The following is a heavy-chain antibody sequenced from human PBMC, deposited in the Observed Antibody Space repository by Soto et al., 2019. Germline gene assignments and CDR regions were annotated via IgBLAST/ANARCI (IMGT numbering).Heavy chain of an antibody. V-gene: IGHV3-48*03. D-gene: IGHD3-3*01. CDR2: ISSSGSTI. CDR3: ARGPTSLRFLEWFNLFDY. J-gene: IGHJ4*02. CDR1: GFTFSSYE. Sequence: PGGSLRLSCAASGFTFSSYEMNWVRQAPGKGLEWVSYISSSGSTIYYADSVKGRFTISRDNAKNSLYLQMNSLRAEDTAVYYCARGPTSLRFLEWFNLFDYWGQGTLVTVSS.